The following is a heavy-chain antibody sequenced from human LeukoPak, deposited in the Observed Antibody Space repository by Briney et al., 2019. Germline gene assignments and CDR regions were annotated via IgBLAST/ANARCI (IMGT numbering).Heavy chain of an antibody. CDR3: ARAREESTGNYDAFDI. Sequence: GASVKVSCKASGYIFTGRHMHWVRQAPGQGLEWMGWIKPDSGDTNYAQRFHGRVTMTRDKSITTAYMELSRVRYDDTAVYYCARAREESTGNYDAFDIWGQGTMVTVSS. V-gene: IGHV1-2*02. D-gene: IGHD1-1*01. CDR1: GYIFTGRH. J-gene: IGHJ3*02. CDR2: IKPDSGDT.